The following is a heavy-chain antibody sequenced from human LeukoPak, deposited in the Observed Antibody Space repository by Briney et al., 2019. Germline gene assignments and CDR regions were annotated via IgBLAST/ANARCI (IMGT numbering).Heavy chain of an antibody. CDR3: AKDPLGGDETDY. CDR1: GFTVSTNS. D-gene: IGHD3-16*01. CDR2: IYSDNT. Sequence: GGSLRLSCTVSGFTVSTNSMSWVRQAPGKGLEWVSFIYSDNTHYSDSVRGRSTISRDDSKNTIYLQMNSLRAEGTAIYYCAKDPLGGDETDYWGQGILVTVSS. J-gene: IGHJ4*02. V-gene: IGHV3-53*01.